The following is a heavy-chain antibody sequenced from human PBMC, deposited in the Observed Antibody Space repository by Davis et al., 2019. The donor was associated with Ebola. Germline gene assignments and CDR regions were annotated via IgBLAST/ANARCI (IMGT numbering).Heavy chain of an antibody. J-gene: IGHJ4*02. CDR3: ARVVVVPAAIYFDY. Sequence: SETLSLTCTVSGASISSRSYYWGWVRQPPGKGLEWIGSIYFSGSTYYNPSLKSRVTISVDTSKNQFSLKLSSVTAADTAVYYCARVVVVPAAIYFDYWGQGTLVTVSS. D-gene: IGHD2-2*01. V-gene: IGHV4-39*07. CDR1: GASISSRSYY. CDR2: IYFSGST.